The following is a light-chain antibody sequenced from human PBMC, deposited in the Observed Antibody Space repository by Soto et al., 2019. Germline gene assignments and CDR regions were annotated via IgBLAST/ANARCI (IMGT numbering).Light chain of an antibody. CDR3: TSYVGNAWV. V-gene: IGLV2-8*01. J-gene: IGLJ3*02. Sequence: QSALTQPPSASGSPGQSVTISCTATSYVSWYQQHPGKAPKLLIYEVRKRPSGVPDRFYGSTSGNTASLTVSGLQAEDEADYYCTSYVGNAWVFSGGTKLTVL. CDR1: SY. CDR2: EVR.